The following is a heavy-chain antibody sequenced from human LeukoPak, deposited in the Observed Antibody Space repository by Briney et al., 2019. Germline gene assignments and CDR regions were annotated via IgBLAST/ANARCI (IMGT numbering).Heavy chain of an antibody. Sequence: GGSPRLSCAASGFTFSDYYMSWIRQAPGKGLEWVSYISSSGSTIYYVDSVKGRFTISRDNAKNSLYLQMNSLRAEDTAVYYCARGAEFRAMVTPTWFDPWGQGTLVTVSS. D-gene: IGHD5-18*01. V-gene: IGHV3-11*01. J-gene: IGHJ5*02. CDR3: ARGAEFRAMVTPTWFDP. CDR1: GFTFSDYY. CDR2: ISSSGSTI.